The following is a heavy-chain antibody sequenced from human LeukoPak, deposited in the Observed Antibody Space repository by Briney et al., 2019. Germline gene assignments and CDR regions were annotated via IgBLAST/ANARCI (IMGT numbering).Heavy chain of an antibody. J-gene: IGHJ4*02. CDR2: IDSSSSTI. V-gene: IGHV3-48*01. CDR3: ARHDYGDYGGGY. D-gene: IGHD4-17*01. CDR1: GFIFSDYN. Sequence: PGGSLRLSCEASGFIFSDYNMNWVRQAPGKGLEWLSFIDSSSSTIYYADSVKGRFAISRDNSKNTLYLQMNSLRAEDTAVYYCARHDYGDYGGGYWGQGTLVTVSS.